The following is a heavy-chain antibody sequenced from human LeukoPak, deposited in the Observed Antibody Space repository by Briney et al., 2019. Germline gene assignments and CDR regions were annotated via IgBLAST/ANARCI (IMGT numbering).Heavy chain of an antibody. CDR1: GGTFSSYA. CDR3: ASTPHSYYPLDYNWFDP. CDR2: IIPIFGTA. Sequence: SVKVSCEASGGTFSSYAISWVRQAPGQGLEWMGRIIPIFGTANYAQKFQGRVTITTDESTSTAYMELSSLRSEDTAVYYCASTPHSYYPLDYNWFDPWGQGTLVTVSS. V-gene: IGHV1-69*05. J-gene: IGHJ5*02. D-gene: IGHD5-18*01.